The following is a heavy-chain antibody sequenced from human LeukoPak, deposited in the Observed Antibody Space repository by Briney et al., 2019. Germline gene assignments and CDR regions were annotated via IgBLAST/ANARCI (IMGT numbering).Heavy chain of an antibody. Sequence: ASVKVSCKVSGYTLTELSMHRVRQAPGKGLEWMGGFDPEDGETIYAQKFQGRVTMTEDTSTDTAYMELSSLRSEDTAVYYCATLIGTRTRNYYYYGMDVLGQGTTVTVSS. J-gene: IGHJ6*02. V-gene: IGHV1-24*01. D-gene: IGHD3-16*02. CDR1: GYTLTELS. CDR2: FDPEDGET. CDR3: ATLIGTRTRNYYYYGMDV.